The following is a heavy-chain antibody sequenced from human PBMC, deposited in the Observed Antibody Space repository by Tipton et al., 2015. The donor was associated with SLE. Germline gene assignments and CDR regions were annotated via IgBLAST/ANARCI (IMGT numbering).Heavy chain of an antibody. J-gene: IGHJ4*02. CDR3: ARLPTGAY. Sequence: TLSLTCAVSGYSISSGYYWGWIRQPPGKGLEWIGSIYHSGSTYYNPSLKSRVTISVDTSKNQFSLKLSSVTAADTAVSYCARLPTGAYWGQGTLVTVSS. V-gene: IGHV4-38-2*01. CDR2: IYHSGST. CDR1: GYSISSGYY. D-gene: IGHD7-27*01.